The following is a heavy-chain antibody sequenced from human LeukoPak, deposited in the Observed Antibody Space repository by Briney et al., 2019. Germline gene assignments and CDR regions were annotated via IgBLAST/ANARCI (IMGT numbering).Heavy chain of an antibody. V-gene: IGHV4-39*07. J-gene: IGHJ6*03. Sequence: SETLSLTCTVSGGSISSSSYYWGWIRQPPGKGLEWIGSIYYSGSTNYNPSLKSRVTISVDTSKNQFSLKLSSVTAADTAVYYCARWGPRHYYYYMDVWGKGTTVTFSS. CDR3: ARWGPRHYYYYMDV. CDR1: GGSISSSSYY. D-gene: IGHD7-27*01. CDR2: IYYSGST.